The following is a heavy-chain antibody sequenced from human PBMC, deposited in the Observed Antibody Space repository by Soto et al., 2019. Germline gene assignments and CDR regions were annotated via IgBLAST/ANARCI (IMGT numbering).Heavy chain of an antibody. Sequence: ASVKVSCKASGYTFTSYDINWVRQATGQGLEWMGWMNPNSGNTGYAQKFQGRVTMTRNTSISTAYMELSSLRSEDTAVYYCARGLHHSQSYGSGSYYKGPEFDYWGQGTLVTVSS. CDR3: ARGLHHSQSYGSGSYYKGPEFDY. CDR2: MNPNSGNT. V-gene: IGHV1-8*01. J-gene: IGHJ4*02. CDR1: GYTFTSYD. D-gene: IGHD3-10*01.